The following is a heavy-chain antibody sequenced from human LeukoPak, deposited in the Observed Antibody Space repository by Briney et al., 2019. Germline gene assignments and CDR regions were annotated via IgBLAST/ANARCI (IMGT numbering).Heavy chain of an antibody. D-gene: IGHD5-12*01. V-gene: IGHV4-4*02. CDR2: IYHSGST. CDR3: AREYDYIGYDFLIPHYYYMDV. J-gene: IGHJ6*03. CDR1: GGSISSSNW. Sequence: SETLSLTCAVSGGSISSSNWWSWVRQPPGKGLEWIGEIYHSGSTNYNPYLKNRVTISVDKSKNQFSLKLSSVTAADTAVYYCAREYDYIGYDFLIPHYYYMDVWGKGTTVTVSS.